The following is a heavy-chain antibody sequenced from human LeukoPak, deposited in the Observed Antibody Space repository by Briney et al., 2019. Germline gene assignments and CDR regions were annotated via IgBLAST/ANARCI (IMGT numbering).Heavy chain of an antibody. D-gene: IGHD1-26*01. CDR2: ISGSGGST. J-gene: IGHJ4*02. V-gene: IGHV3-23*01. CDR1: GFTFSSYA. Sequence: GGSLRLSCAASGFTFSSYAMSWDRQAPGKGLEWVSAISGSGGSTYYADSVKGRFTISRDNSKNTLYLQMNSLRAEDTAVYYCAKVLTYSGSYYGYWGQGTLVTVSS. CDR3: AKVLTYSGSYYGY.